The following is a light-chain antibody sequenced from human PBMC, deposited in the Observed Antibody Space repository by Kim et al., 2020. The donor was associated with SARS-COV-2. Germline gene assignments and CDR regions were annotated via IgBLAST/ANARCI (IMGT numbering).Light chain of an antibody. CDR3: YCRDSRGNRWM. CDR1: SVRDGL. Sequence: AVGQAIRIRGQGGSVRDGLAGGYRQKQGQAPMHLIQGKDNRPSGIPDRLSGSSSGNRASLTITGARAEDEGDYYYYCRDSRGNRWMFGGGSKLTVL. CDR2: GKD. V-gene: IGLV3-19*01. J-gene: IGLJ3*02.